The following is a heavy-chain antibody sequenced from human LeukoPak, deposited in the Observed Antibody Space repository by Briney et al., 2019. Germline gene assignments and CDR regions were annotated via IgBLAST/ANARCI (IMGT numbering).Heavy chain of an antibody. Sequence: QSGGSLRLSCAASGFIFTDHWMSWVRQAPGKGLEWVANIKEDESTKFYADSVRGRFTISRDNAKSSVYLQMNNLRVEDTALYYCARAVDVADYRGRGTLVTVSS. CDR3: ARAVDVADY. V-gene: IGHV3-7*01. CDR1: GFIFTDHW. CDR2: IKEDESTK. J-gene: IGHJ4*02. D-gene: IGHD3-16*01.